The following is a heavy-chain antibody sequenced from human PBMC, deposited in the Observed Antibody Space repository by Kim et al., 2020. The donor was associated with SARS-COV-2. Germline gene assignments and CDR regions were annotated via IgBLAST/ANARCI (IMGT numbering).Heavy chain of an antibody. J-gene: IGHJ4*02. V-gene: IGHV4-34*01. Sequence: SETLSLTCAVYGESFSGFYWSWIRQSPGKGLEWIGEINHSGNTNYNPSLKSRVIISVDTSKNQFSLKLRSVTAADTAIYFCARESASSGQGVDYWGQGTLVTVSS. CDR2: INHSGNT. CDR3: ARESASSGQGVDY. CDR1: GESFSGFY. D-gene: IGHD3-22*01.